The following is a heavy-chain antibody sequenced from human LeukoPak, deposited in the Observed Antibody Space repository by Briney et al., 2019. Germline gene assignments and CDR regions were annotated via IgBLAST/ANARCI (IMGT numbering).Heavy chain of an antibody. Sequence: ASVKVSCKAAGYTFTGYFMHWVRQAPGQGLEWMGWINPNSGGTNYAQKFQGRVTMTRDTSISTAYMELSRLRSDDPAVYYCARDEYCSGGSCYSWFDPWGQGTLVTVSS. CDR3: ARDEYCSGGSCYSWFDP. CDR2: INPNSGGT. J-gene: IGHJ5*02. CDR1: GYTFTGYF. D-gene: IGHD2-15*01. V-gene: IGHV1-2*02.